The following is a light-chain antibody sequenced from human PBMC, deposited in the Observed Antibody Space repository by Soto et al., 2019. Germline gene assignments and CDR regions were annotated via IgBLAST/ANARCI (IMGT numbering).Light chain of an antibody. Sequence: IVLTQSPGTLSLSPGERATLSCRASQSVSSSYLAWYQQRPGQAPRLLIYGASNRPTGIPDRFTGSGSGTDFTLTISRLEPEDFAVYFCQQSDMSSWTFGQGTKVENK. CDR3: QQSDMSSWT. V-gene: IGKV3-20*01. CDR2: GAS. CDR1: QSVSSSY. J-gene: IGKJ1*01.